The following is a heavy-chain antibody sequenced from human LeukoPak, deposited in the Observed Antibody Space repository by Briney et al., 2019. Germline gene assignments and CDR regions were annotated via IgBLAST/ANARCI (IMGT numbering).Heavy chain of an antibody. V-gene: IGHV3-74*01. Sequence: GGSLRLSCAASGFTFSSYWMHWVRQAPGKGQVWVSRINSDGSSTSYADSVKGRFTISRDNAKNTLYLQMNSLRAEDTAVYYCASPEYYYDSSGYLGYWGQGTLVTVSS. CDR2: INSDGSST. CDR3: ASPEYYYDSSGYLGY. CDR1: GFTFSSYW. D-gene: IGHD3-22*01. J-gene: IGHJ4*02.